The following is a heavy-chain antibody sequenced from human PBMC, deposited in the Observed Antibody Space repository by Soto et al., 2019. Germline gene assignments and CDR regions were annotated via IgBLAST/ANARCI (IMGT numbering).Heavy chain of an antibody. D-gene: IGHD1-26*01. J-gene: IGHJ2*01. CDR1: CGSIRSSSYY. Sequence: QLQLQESGPGLVKPSATLSLTCTVSCGSIRSSSYYWGWIRQPPGKGLEWIGSIYYSGSTYYNPSLKSRVTIPVDTSKNQFAVKLSSVTAADTAVYSFARRRAESLRYFELWGRGTLVTVSS. CDR3: ARRRAESLRYFEL. V-gene: IGHV4-39*01. CDR2: IYYSGST.